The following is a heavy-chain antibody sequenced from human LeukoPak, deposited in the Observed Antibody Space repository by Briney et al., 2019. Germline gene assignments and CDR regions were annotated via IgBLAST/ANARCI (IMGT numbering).Heavy chain of an antibody. CDR3: VRDFYESSGPYYFGY. J-gene: IGHJ4*02. CDR2: INSDGSVT. Sequence: GGSLRLSCAASGFTFRTYWMHWVRQDPVKGLVWVSRINSDGSVTGYADSAKGRFTISRDNAKNTLFLQMSNLRAEDTAVYYCVRDFYESSGPYYFGYWGQGTLVTVSS. D-gene: IGHD3-22*01. CDR1: GFTFRTYW. V-gene: IGHV3-74*01.